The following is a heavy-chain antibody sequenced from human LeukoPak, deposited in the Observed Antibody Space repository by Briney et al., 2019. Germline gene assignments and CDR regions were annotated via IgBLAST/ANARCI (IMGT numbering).Heavy chain of an antibody. CDR3: ARGSPFGVAPKGGEY. CDR2: ITSGDTYI. D-gene: IGHD3-3*01. V-gene: IGHV3-21*01. J-gene: IGHJ4*02. CDR1: GFTFSTYN. Sequence: MPGGSLRLSCAASGFTFSTYNMNWVRQAPGKGLEWVSSITSGDTYIYYADSVKGRFTISRDNAKNSLYLQMNSLRAEDTAVYYCARGSPFGVAPKGGEYWGQGTLVTVSS.